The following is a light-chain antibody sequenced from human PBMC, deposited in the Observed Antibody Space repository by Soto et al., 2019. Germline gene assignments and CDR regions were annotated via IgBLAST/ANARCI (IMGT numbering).Light chain of an antibody. CDR1: SSDVGAYDF. Sequence: QSALTQPRSVSGSLGQSVTISCTGTSSDVGAYDFVSWYQQNPVKAPRLIIFDVIKRPSGVPDRFSGSKSGNTASLTISGLQYEDEADYHCSSYAGSHTYEVFGGGPKVTV. CDR2: DVI. J-gene: IGLJ3*02. CDR3: SSYAGSHTYEV. V-gene: IGLV2-11*01.